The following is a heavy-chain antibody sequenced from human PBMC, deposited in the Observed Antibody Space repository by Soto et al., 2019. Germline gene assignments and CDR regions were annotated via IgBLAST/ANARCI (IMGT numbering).Heavy chain of an antibody. D-gene: IGHD3-9*01. V-gene: IGHV3-15*01. CDR1: GFTFSNAW. CDR3: TTDEARYFDWLLRDLDY. Sequence: GGSLRLSCAASGFTFSNAWMSWIRQAPGKGLEWVGRIKSKTDGGTTDYAAPVKGRFTISRDDSKNTLYLQMNSLKTEDTAVYYCTTDEARYFDWLLRDLDYWGQGTLVTVSS. J-gene: IGHJ4*02. CDR2: IKSKTDGGTT.